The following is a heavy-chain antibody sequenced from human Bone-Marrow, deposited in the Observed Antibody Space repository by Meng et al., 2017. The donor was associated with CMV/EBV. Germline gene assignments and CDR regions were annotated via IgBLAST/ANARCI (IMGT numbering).Heavy chain of an antibody. Sequence: GSLRLSCAVYGGSFSGYYWSWIRQPPGKGLEWIGEINHSGSTNYNPSLKSRVTISVDTSKNQFSLKLSSVTAADTAVYYCARGRSLEWLPLPGPYYYYGMDVWGQGTTVTGSS. J-gene: IGHJ6*01. V-gene: IGHV4-34*01. CDR1: GGSFSGYY. D-gene: IGHD3-3*01. CDR3: ARGRSLEWLPLPGPYYYYGMDV. CDR2: INHSGST.